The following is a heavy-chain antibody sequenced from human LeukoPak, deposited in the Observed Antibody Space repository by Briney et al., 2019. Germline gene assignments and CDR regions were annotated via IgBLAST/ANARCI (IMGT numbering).Heavy chain of an antibody. Sequence: SETLSLTCSVSGVSISSSNSYWGWIRQPPGKGLEWIGSIYYSGSTYYNPSLKSRVTISVDTSKNQFSLKLSSVTAADTAVYYCARAVDCSGGSCYKYNWFDPWGQGTLVTVSS. CDR1: GVSISSSNSY. CDR2: IYYSGST. J-gene: IGHJ5*02. D-gene: IGHD2-15*01. V-gene: IGHV4-39*07. CDR3: ARAVDCSGGSCYKYNWFDP.